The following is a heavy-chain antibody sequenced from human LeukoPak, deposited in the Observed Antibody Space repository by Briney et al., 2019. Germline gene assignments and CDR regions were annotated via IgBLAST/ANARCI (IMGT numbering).Heavy chain of an antibody. CDR2: YSGSGTNT. Sequence: PGGSLRLSCAASGFTFSSYAMSWLRQAPGKGLEWVSAYSGSGTNTYYADSVKGRFIISRDNSKKMLYLQMNSLRVEDTAVYYCAKAVGVLRGFDPWGQGTLVTVSS. CDR3: AKAVGVLRGFDP. J-gene: IGHJ5*02. V-gene: IGHV3-23*01. CDR1: GFTFSSYA. D-gene: IGHD3-10*01.